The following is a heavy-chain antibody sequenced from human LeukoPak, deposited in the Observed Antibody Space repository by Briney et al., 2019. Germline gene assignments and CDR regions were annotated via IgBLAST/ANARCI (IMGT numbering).Heavy chain of an antibody. D-gene: IGHD3-3*01. V-gene: IGHV3-7*01. CDR1: GFTFSSYW. CDR3: ARYYDFWSSYSSYYYMDV. Sequence: PGGSLRLSCAASGFTFSSYWTSWVRQAPGKGLEWVANIKQDGSEKYYVDSVKGRFTISRDNAKNSLYLQMNSLRAEDTAVYYCARYYDFWSSYSSYYYMDVWGKGTTVTVSS. CDR2: IKQDGSEK. J-gene: IGHJ6*03.